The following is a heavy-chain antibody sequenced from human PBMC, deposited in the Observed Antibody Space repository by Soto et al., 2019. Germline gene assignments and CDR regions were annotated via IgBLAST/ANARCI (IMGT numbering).Heavy chain of an antibody. Sequence: VKVSCQASGGTFSTYSFSWVRQAPGQGIEWMGGIIPIFGTTNYAQQLQGRGTITADESTNTAYLELSSLRSEDTAVYYCARAPPYCPGGRCYSGHHYYYYVMDVWGQGTTVTVSS. D-gene: IGHD2-15*01. V-gene: IGHV1-69*01. J-gene: IGHJ6*02. CDR1: GGTFSTYS. CDR3: ARAPPYCPGGRCYSGHHYYYYVMDV. CDR2: IIPIFGTT.